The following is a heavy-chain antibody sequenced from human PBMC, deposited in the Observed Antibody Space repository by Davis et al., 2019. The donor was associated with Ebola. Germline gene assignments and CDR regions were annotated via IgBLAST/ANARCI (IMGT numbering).Heavy chain of an antibody. D-gene: IGHD1-1*01. CDR3: ARDDDDDNWFDP. CDR1: GYTFTSYY. Sequence: ASVKVSCKASGYTFTSYYMHWVRQAPGQGLEWMGIINPSGGSTSYAQKFQGRVTITADKSTSTAYMELSSLRSEDTAVYYCARDDDDDNWFDPWGQGTLVTVSS. J-gene: IGHJ5*02. V-gene: IGHV1-46*01. CDR2: INPSGGST.